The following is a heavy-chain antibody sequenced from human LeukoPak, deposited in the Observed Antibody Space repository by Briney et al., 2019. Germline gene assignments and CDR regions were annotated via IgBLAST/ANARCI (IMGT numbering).Heavy chain of an antibody. CDR3: ARASGMVRGVTYMDV. Sequence: TSETLSLTRTVSGGSISSGGYYWSWIRQHPGKGLEWIGYIYYSGSTYYNPSLKSRVTISVDTSKNQFSLKLSSVTAADTAVYYCARASGMVRGVTYMDVWGKGTTVTVSS. CDR1: GGSISSGGYY. V-gene: IGHV4-31*03. J-gene: IGHJ6*03. D-gene: IGHD3-10*01. CDR2: IYYSGST.